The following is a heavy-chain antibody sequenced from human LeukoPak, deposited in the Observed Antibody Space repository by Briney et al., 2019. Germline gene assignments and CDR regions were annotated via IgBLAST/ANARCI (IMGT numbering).Heavy chain of an antibody. CDR1: GFTFSSYA. J-gene: IGHJ6*03. CDR2: ISGSGGST. Sequence: GGSLRLSCAASGFTFSSYAMSWVRQAPGKGLEWVSAISGSGGSTYYADSVKGRFTISRDNSKNTLYLQTNSLRAEDTAVYYCAKAGRGGDPDYYDSSGYSGYYYMDVWGKGTTVTVSS. V-gene: IGHV3-23*01. CDR3: AKAGRGGDPDYYDSSGYSGYYYMDV. D-gene: IGHD3-22*01.